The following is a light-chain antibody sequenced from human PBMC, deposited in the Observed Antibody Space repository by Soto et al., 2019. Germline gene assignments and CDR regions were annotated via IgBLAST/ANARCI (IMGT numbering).Light chain of an antibody. Sequence: DIQMTQSPSSLSASVGDRVTITCRASQDISNYLAWYQQKPGEVPKVLIYAASTLQSGVPSRFSGSGSGTDFTLTMSSLQPEDVATFYCQKYNSPPFTFGPGTKVDIK. J-gene: IGKJ3*01. CDR1: QDISNY. V-gene: IGKV1-27*01. CDR2: AAS. CDR3: QKYNSPPFT.